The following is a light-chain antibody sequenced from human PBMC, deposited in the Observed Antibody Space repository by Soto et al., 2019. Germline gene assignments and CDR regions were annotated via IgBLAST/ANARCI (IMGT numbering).Light chain of an antibody. CDR2: GNS. V-gene: IGLV1-40*01. CDR3: QSYDSSLTGHV. J-gene: IGLJ1*01. Sequence: QSVLTQPPSVSGAPGQRVTISCTGSRSNIGAHYDVHWYQQLPGTAPKLLINGNSNRPSGVPDRFSGSKSGTSASLAITGLQAEDEADYYCQSYDSSLTGHVFGTGTKVTVL. CDR1: RSNIGAHYD.